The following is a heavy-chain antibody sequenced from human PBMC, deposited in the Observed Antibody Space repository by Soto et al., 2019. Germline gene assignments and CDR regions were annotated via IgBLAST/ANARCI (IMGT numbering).Heavy chain of an antibody. Sequence: LSLTCAVSGGSISSGGYSWSWIRQPPGKGLEWIGYIYHSGSTYYNPSLKSRVIISVDRSKNQFSLKLSSVTAADTAVYYCARDIDGGGMDVWGQGTTVTVSS. D-gene: IGHD2-15*01. V-gene: IGHV4-30-2*01. CDR2: IYHSGST. CDR3: ARDIDGGGMDV. CDR1: GGSISSGGYS. J-gene: IGHJ6*02.